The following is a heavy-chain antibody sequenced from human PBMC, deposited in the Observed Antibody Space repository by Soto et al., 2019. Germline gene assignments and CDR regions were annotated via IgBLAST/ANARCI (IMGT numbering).Heavy chain of an antibody. D-gene: IGHD2-2*01. J-gene: IGHJ3*02. V-gene: IGHV5-51*01. CDR3: ARHPIIVVPAALAAFDI. CDR1: GYSFTSYW. Sequence: GESLKISCKGSGYSFTSYWIGWVRQMPGKGLEWMGIIYPGDSDTRYSPSFQGQVTISADKSISTAYLQWSSLKASDTAMYYFARHPIIVVPAALAAFDIWGQGTMVTVSS. CDR2: IYPGDSDT.